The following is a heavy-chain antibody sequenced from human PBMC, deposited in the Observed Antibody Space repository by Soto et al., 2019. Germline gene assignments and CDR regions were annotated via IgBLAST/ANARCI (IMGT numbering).Heavy chain of an antibody. V-gene: IGHV3-15*01. CDR3: TTIANIAAAGSFDY. D-gene: IGHD6-13*01. Sequence: EVQLVESGGGLVKPGGSLRLSCAASGFTFNNAWMSWVRQAPGKGLQWVGRIKSKTDGGTTDYAAPVKGRFTISRDDSKNTLYLQMNSLKTADTAVYYCTTIANIAAAGSFDYWGQGTLVTVSS. J-gene: IGHJ4*02. CDR1: GFTFNNAW. CDR2: IKSKTDGGTT.